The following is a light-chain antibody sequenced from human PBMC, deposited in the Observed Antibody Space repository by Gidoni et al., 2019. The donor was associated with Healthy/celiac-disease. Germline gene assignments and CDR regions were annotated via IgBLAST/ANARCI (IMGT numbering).Light chain of an antibody. CDR1: QSISSW. J-gene: IGKJ4*01. CDR2: DAS. Sequence: DIQMTQSPSTLSASVGDRVTITCRASQSISSWLAWYQQKPGKAPKLLIYDASSLESGVPSRFSGSGSWTEFTLTISSLQPDDFATYYCQQYTSYTFGGGTKVEIK. V-gene: IGKV1-5*01. CDR3: QQYTSYT.